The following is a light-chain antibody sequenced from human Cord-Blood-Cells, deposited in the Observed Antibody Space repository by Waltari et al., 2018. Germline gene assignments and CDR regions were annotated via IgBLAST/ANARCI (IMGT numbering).Light chain of an antibody. CDR2: GAS. J-gene: IGKJ1*01. Sequence: EIVLTQSPGTLSLSPGERATLSCRASQSVSSSYFAWYQQKPGQGPRLLIYGASSRATGIPDRFSGSGSGTDFTLTISRLEPEDFAVYYCQQYGSSPPTFGQGTKVEIK. V-gene: IGKV3-20*01. CDR1: QSVSSSY. CDR3: QQYGSSPPT.